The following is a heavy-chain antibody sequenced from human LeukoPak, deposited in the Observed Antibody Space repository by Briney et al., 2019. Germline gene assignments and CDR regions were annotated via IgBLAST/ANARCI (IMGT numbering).Heavy chain of an antibody. Sequence: PGGLFRISCAAAGFSFSSYAMWWVRQAAGERLEWVSAISGSGDSTYYADSVKGRFTISRDNSKNALYLQMNSLRAEDTAVYYCAKGPIGDDYWGQGTLVTVSS. CDR3: AKGPIGDDY. CDR2: ISGSGDST. V-gene: IGHV3-23*01. D-gene: IGHD1-26*01. J-gene: IGHJ4*02. CDR1: GFSFSSYA.